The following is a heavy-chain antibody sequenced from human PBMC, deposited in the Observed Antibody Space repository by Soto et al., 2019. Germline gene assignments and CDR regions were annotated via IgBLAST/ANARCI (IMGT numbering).Heavy chain of an antibody. CDR1: GGSFSGYY. CDR3: GRGSVVTDPTTYYFDY. Sequence: SETLSLTCAVYGGSFSGYYWSWIRQPPGKGLEWIGEINHSGSTNYNPSLKSRVTISVDTSKNQFSLKLSSVTAADTAVYYCGRGSVVTDPTTYYFDYWGQGTLVTVSS. D-gene: IGHD2-15*01. J-gene: IGHJ4*02. V-gene: IGHV4-34*01. CDR2: INHSGST.